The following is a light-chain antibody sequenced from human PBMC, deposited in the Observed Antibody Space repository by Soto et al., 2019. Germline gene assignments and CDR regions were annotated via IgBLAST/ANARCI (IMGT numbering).Light chain of an antibody. Sequence: VMNQAPGSLSAAPGQPASISCRSSQSLLHITGETFLFWYLQKPGQSPQLLIYEVSTRVSGVPDRFSGSGSGTDFTLEISRVETDDVGIYYCMQSTQLPPTSGQGTRREIK. J-gene: IGKJ5*01. CDR2: EVS. V-gene: IGKV2D-29*02. CDR1: QSLLHITGETF. CDR3: MQSTQLPPT.